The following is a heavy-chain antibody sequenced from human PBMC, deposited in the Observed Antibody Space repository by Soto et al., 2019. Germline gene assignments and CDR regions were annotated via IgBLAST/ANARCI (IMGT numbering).Heavy chain of an antibody. CDR1: GFTFSSYT. CDR3: AASILVSRQYFDL. D-gene: IGHD3-9*01. Sequence: EVQLVESGGGLVQPGGSLRLSCAASGFTFSSYTMNWVRQAPGKGLEWISHITHSSSAIYYADSVRGRCTVSRDNAKTSLYLQLNRLRAEDTAVYYCAASILVSRQYFDLWGRGTLVTVSS. J-gene: IGHJ2*01. V-gene: IGHV3-48*01. CDR2: ITHSSSAI.